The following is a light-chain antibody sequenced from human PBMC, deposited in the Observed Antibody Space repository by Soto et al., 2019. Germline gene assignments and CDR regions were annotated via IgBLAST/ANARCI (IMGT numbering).Light chain of an antibody. CDR2: DVS. V-gene: IGLV2-11*01. CDR1: SSDVGGYNY. CDR3: SVYTTHSTYV. Sequence: QSVLTQPRSVSGSPGQSVTISCTGTSSDVGGYNYVSWYQQHPGKAPKLMIYDVSKRPSGVPARFSGSKSGNTASLTISGLQAEDEGEYFCSVYTTHSTYVVGPGTKVTVL. J-gene: IGLJ1*01.